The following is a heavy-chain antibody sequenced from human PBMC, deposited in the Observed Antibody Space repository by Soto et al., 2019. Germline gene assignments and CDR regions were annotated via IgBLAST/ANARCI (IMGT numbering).Heavy chain of an antibody. CDR2: INHSGST. V-gene: IGHV4-34*01. CDR3: ARHEANYYGSGSYSFPGYFDY. Sequence: PSGTLALTCAVYGGSFSGDYWSWIRQPPGKGLEWIGEINHSGSTNYNPSLKSRVTISVDTSKNQFSLKLSSVAAADTAVYYCARHEANYYGSGSYSFPGYFDYWGQGTLVTVSS. D-gene: IGHD3-10*01. J-gene: IGHJ4*02. CDR1: GGSFSGDY.